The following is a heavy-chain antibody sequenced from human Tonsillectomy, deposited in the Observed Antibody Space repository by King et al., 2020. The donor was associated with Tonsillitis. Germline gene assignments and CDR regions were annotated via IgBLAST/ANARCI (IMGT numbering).Heavy chain of an antibody. Sequence: VQLVQSGAEVKKPGESLKISCKGSGYSFTSYWIGWVRQMLGKGLEWRGIIYPGDSDTRYSPSFQGQVTISADKSISTAYLQWSSLRASDTAMYYCASRAWVYYVSSGYLPGAFDTWGQGTMVTVS. V-gene: IGHV5-51*01. CDR3: ASRAWVYYVSSGYLPGAFDT. D-gene: IGHD3-22*01. J-gene: IGHJ3*02. CDR1: GYSFTSYW. CDR2: IYPGDSDT.